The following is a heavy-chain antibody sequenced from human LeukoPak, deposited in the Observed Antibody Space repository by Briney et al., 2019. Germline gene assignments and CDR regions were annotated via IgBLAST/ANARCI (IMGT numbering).Heavy chain of an antibody. CDR2: MNPNSGNT. CDR1: GYTFTGYY. CDR3: ARGGPPDDFWSGIFDY. V-gene: IGHV1-8*02. J-gene: IGHJ4*02. Sequence: ASVKVSCKASGYTFTGYYMHWVRQATGQGLEWMGWMNPNSGNTGYAQKFQGRVTMTRNTSISTAYMELSSLRSDDTAVYYCARGGPPDDFWSGIFDYWGQGTLVTVSS. D-gene: IGHD3-3*01.